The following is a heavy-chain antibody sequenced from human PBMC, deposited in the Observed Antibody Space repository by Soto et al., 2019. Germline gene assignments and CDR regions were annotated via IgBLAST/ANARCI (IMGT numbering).Heavy chain of an antibody. J-gene: IGHJ6*02. CDR3: ASWLKEDGIGGSYYYGMDV. D-gene: IGHD1-20*01. Sequence: QVQLVQSGAEVKKPGCSVKVSCKASGGTFSNYAFSWVRQAPGRGLEWLGGIMPIFGRADYAQKFRGRVTITADESTSAAHMELSSLRSEDTAVYYCASWLKEDGIGGSYYYGMDVWGQGTTVTVSS. CDR2: IMPIFGRA. CDR1: GGTFSNYA. V-gene: IGHV1-69*12.